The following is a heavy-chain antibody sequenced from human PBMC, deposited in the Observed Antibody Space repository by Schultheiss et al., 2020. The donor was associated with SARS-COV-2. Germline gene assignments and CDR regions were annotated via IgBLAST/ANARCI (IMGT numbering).Heavy chain of an antibody. V-gene: IGHV3-64D*06. CDR1: GFTFSSYA. Sequence: GGSLRLSCSASGFTFSSYAMHWVRQAPGKGLEYVSAISSNGGSTYYADSVKGRFTISRDNSKNTLYLQMSSLRAEDTAVYYCARDRYGSGSYYKRNPGPPDYWGQGTLVTVSS. CDR3: ARDRYGSGSYYKRNPGPPDY. D-gene: IGHD3-10*01. J-gene: IGHJ4*02. CDR2: ISSNGGST.